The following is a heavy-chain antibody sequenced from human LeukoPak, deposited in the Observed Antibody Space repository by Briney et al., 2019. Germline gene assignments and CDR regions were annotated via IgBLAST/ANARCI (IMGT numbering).Heavy chain of an antibody. V-gene: IGHV4-30-2*01. CDR3: ARASTAAGAPPHSDY. CDR1: GGSISSGGYY. D-gene: IGHD6-13*01. J-gene: IGHJ4*02. Sequence: SQTLSLTCDVSGGSISSGGYYWSWIRQPPGKGLEWIGYIYHSGSTYYNPSLKSRVTISVDRSKNQFSLKLSSVTAADTAVYYCARASTAAGAPPHSDYWGQGTLVTVSS. CDR2: IYHSGST.